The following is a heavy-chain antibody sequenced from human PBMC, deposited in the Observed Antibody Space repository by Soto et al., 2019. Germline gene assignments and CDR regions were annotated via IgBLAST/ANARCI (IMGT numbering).Heavy chain of an antibody. V-gene: IGHV4-30-2*01. CDR1: GGSISSGGYS. Sequence: QLQLQESGSGLVKPSQTLSLTCAVSGGSISSGGYSWYWIRQPPGKGLEWIGYIYHSGSTYYNPSLKSRVXXXVNXSKNQFSLKLSSVTAADTAVYYCARGQTTVTTLDYWGQGTLVTVSS. CDR2: IYHSGST. J-gene: IGHJ4*02. CDR3: ARGQTTVTTLDY. D-gene: IGHD4-17*01.